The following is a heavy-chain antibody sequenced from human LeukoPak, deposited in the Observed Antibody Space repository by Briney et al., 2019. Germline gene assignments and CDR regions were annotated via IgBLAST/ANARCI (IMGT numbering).Heavy chain of an antibody. V-gene: IGHV4-59*12. CDR1: GGSISNNY. CDR3: ARDEDGYNYGFDP. J-gene: IGHJ5*02. Sequence: IPSETLSLTCTVSGGSISNNYWSWFRQPPGKGLEWIGYIYYSGSTNYNPSLKSRVTISVDTSKNQFSLQLNSVTPEDTAVYYCARDEDGYNYGFDPWGQGTLVTVSS. D-gene: IGHD5-24*01. CDR2: IYYSGST.